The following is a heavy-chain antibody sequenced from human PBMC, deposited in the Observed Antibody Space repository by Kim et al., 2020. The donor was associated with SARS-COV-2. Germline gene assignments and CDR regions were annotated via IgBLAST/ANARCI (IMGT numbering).Heavy chain of an antibody. Sequence: ASVKVSCKASGYTFTSYGISWVRQAPGQGLEWMGWISAYNGNTNYAQKLQGRVTMTTDTSTSTAYMELRSLRSDDTAVYYCARDLLPGSSGWYGHAFDIWGQGTMVTVSS. D-gene: IGHD6-19*01. J-gene: IGHJ3*02. CDR3: ARDLLPGSSGWYGHAFDI. CDR1: GYTFTSYG. V-gene: IGHV1-18*04. CDR2: ISAYNGNT.